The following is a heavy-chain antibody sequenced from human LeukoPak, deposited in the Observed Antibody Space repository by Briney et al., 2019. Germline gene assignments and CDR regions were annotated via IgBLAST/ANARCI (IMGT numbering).Heavy chain of an antibody. J-gene: IGHJ6*03. CDR3: ARGRRVWGVINYYYMDV. Sequence: GASVKVSCKASGYTFTSYDINCVRQATGQGLEWMGWMNPNSGNTGYAQKFQGRVTITRNTSISTAYMELSSLKSEDTAVYYCARGRRVWGVINYYYMDVWGKGTTVTVSS. V-gene: IGHV1-8*03. D-gene: IGHD3-10*01. CDR2: MNPNSGNT. CDR1: GYTFTSYD.